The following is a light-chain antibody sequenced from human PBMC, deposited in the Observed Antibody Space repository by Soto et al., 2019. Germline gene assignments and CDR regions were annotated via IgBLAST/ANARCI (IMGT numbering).Light chain of an antibody. CDR3: TSYAGSNLV. CDR2: EVT. Sequence: QSVLTQPPSASGSPGQSVTISCTGTSSDIGRYNSVSWYQQHPGKAPKLMIYEVTKRPSGVPDRFSGSKSGNTASLTVSGLQAEDESDYYCTSYAGSNLVFGTGTKVTVL. V-gene: IGLV2-8*01. CDR1: SSDIGRYNS. J-gene: IGLJ1*01.